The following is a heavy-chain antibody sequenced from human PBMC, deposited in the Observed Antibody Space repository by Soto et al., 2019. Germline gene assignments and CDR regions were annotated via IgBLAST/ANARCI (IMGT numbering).Heavy chain of an antibody. D-gene: IGHD2-2*02. Sequence: SETLSLTCAVFGGSFSTNYWSWIRQPPGRGLEWIGEILHSGRTDYNPSLKSRVTISVDTSKDQFSLRLSSVTAADTAVYYCARVYCGPSSCHTWFGPWGQGTLVTVSS. CDR1: GGSFSTNY. CDR2: ILHSGRT. CDR3: ARVYCGPSSCHTWFGP. J-gene: IGHJ5*02. V-gene: IGHV4-34*12.